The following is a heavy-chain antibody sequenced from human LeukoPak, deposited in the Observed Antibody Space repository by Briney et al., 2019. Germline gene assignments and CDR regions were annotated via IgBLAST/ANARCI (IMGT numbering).Heavy chain of an antibody. CDR1: GGSISSYY. V-gene: IGHV4-59*12. CDR2: IYYSGST. CDR3: VRDVAVAGGGFDY. D-gene: IGHD6-19*01. Sequence: SETLSLTCTVSGGSISSYYWSWIRQPPGKGLEWIGYIYYSGSTNYNPSLKSRVTISVDTSKNQFSLKLSSVTAADTAVYYCVRDVAVAGGGFDYWGQGTLVTVSS. J-gene: IGHJ4*02.